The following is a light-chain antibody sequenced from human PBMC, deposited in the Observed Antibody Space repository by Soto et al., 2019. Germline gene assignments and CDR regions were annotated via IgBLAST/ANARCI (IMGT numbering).Light chain of an antibody. V-gene: IGKV1-39*01. J-gene: IGKJ1*01. CDR2: AAS. Sequence: DIQMTQSPSTLSASVGDRVTITCRASQSISTYLNWYQQKVGRAPTLLFYAASSLQSGVPSRFSGGGSGTDFPLTISSLQPEDFAMYFCQQCSSSPRTFGQGTKVEIK. CDR1: QSISTY. CDR3: QQCSSSPRT.